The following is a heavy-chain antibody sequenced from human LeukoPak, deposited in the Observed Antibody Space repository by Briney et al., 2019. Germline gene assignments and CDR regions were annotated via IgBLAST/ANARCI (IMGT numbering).Heavy chain of an antibody. D-gene: IGHD3-16*01. V-gene: IGHV3-7*01. Sequence: GGSLRLSCAASGFTFYFSSSWMSWVRQAPGKGLEWVGNIQPDGSEQYPVDSVKGRFTISRDNSRKLLFLQMNILRVEDTAVYYCASQSYARFDPWGQGTLVTVSS. CDR1: GFTFYFSSSW. CDR3: ASQSYARFDP. J-gene: IGHJ5*02. CDR2: IQPDGSEQ.